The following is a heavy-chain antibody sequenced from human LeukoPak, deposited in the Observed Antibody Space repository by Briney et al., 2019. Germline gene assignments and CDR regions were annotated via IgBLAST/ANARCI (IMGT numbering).Heavy chain of an antibody. V-gene: IGHV3-9*03. D-gene: IGHD2-21*01. Sequence: GGSLRLSCAASGFTFNGYWMSWVRQAPGKGLEWVSGISWNSGSIGYADSVKGRFTISRDNAKNSLYLQMNSLRAEDMALYYCAKDTNSRYCGGDCYDAFDIWGQGTMVTVSS. CDR1: GFTFNGYW. J-gene: IGHJ3*02. CDR3: AKDTNSRYCGGDCYDAFDI. CDR2: ISWNSGSI.